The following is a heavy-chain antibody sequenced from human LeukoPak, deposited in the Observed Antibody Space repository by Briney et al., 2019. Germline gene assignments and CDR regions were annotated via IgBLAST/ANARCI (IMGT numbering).Heavy chain of an antibody. J-gene: IGHJ4*02. D-gene: IGHD5-24*01. Sequence: TASETLSLTCTVSGGSISSSSYYWGWIRLPPGKGLEWIASIYYSGSTYYTTSLKSRVTISVDTSKNQFSLKLSSVTAADTAVYHCGRHRDGYDSKIDYWGQGTLVTVSS. CDR1: GGSISSSSYY. V-gene: IGHV4-39*01. CDR2: IYYSGST. CDR3: GRHRDGYDSKIDY.